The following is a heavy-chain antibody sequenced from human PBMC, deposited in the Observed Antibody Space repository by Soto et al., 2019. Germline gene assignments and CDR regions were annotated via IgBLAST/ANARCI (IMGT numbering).Heavy chain of an antibody. D-gene: IGHD1-1*01. CDR1: GYTFTGYD. J-gene: IGHJ5*02. CDR3: ASLWDPGTNWSDP. Sequence: QVQLVESGAEVKKPGASVKVSCKASGYTFTGYDMHWVRQAPGQRLEWMGWINPNSGGTSYAQKFQGRVTMTRDTPISTAYMELSRLRSDDTAVYYCASLWDPGTNWSDPWRQGTLLTVSS. V-gene: IGHV1-2*02. CDR2: INPNSGGT.